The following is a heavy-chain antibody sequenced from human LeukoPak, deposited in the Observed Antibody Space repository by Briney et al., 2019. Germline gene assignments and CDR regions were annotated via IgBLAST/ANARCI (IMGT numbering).Heavy chain of an antibody. D-gene: IGHD4-17*01. CDR1: GYTFTSYD. CDR2: ISVYNGHT. Sequence: GASVKVSCKASGYTFTSYDINWVRQATGQGLEWMGWISVYNGHTKYAQKLQGRVTMATDTFTNTAYMELRSLSLDDTAVYYCARDYGDPGEVWLDYWGQGTLVTVSS. J-gene: IGHJ4*02. V-gene: IGHV1-18*01. CDR3: ARDYGDPGEVWLDY.